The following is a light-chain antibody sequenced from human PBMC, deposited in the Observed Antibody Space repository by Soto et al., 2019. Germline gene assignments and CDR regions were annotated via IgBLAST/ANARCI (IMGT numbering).Light chain of an antibody. J-gene: IGKJ5*01. CDR1: QSVSNNY. CDR2: GAS. V-gene: IGKV3-20*01. CDR3: QQYGSSPPNT. Sequence: EIVLTQSPGTLSLPPGERATLSCRASQSVSNNYLAWYQQKPGQAPRLLIYGASSRATGIPDRFSGSGSGTDFTLTISRLEPEDFAVYYCQQYGSSPPNTFGQGTRLEIK.